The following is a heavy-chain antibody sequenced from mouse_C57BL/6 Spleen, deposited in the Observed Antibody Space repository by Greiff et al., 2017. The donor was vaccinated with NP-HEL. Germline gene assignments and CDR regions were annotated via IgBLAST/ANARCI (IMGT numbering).Heavy chain of an antibody. CDR1: GYSITSGYY. Sequence: VQLTQSGPGLVKPSQSLSLTCSVTGYSITSGYYWHWIRQFPGNKLEWMGYISYDGSNNYNPSLKNRISITRDTSKNQFFLKLNSVTTEDTATYYCAREGLTGAFAYWGQGTLVTVSA. D-gene: IGHD3-1*01. CDR2: ISYDGSN. V-gene: IGHV3-6*01. J-gene: IGHJ3*01. CDR3: AREGLTGAFAY.